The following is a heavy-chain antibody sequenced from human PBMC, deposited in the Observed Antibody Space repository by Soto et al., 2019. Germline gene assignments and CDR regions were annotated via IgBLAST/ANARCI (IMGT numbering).Heavy chain of an antibody. CDR3: AREGSSSTWFDP. J-gene: IGHJ5*02. CDR2: IYYSGNT. CDR1: GGSVSSGSYY. V-gene: IGHV4-61*01. D-gene: IGHD6-19*01. Sequence: QVQLQESGPGLVKPSETLSLTCTVSGGSVSSGSYYWSWIRQPPGKGLEWIGYIYYSGNTNYNPSLKSRVTISVDTSKNLFSLKLSSVTTADTAVYYCAREGSSSTWFDPWGQGTLATVSS.